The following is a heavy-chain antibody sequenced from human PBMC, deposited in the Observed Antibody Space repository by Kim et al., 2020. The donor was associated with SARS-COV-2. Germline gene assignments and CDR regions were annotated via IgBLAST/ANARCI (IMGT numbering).Heavy chain of an antibody. V-gene: IGHV3-23*01. CDR2: ISGSGGST. Sequence: GGSLRLSCAASGFTFSSYAMSWVRQAPGKGLEWVSAISGSGGSTYYADSVKGRFTISRDNSKNTLYLQMNSLRAEDTAVYYCAKGYCSGGSCYDYYYGRDVWGRGTGDTVST. CDR1: GFTFSSYA. D-gene: IGHD2-15*01. J-gene: IGHJ6*01. CDR3: AKGYCSGGSCYDYYYGRDV.